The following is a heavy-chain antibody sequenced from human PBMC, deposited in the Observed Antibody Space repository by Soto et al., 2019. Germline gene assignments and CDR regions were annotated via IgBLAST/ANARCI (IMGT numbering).Heavy chain of an antibody. J-gene: IGHJ6*02. Sequence: QVQLVQSGAEAKKPGASVKVSCKASGYTFTSYGISWVRQAPGQGLEWMGWISAYNGNTNYAQKLQGRVTMTTDTSTSTAYMELRSLRSDDTAVYYCARDEKGYYDFWSGYSIASADYYYYGMDVWGQGTTVTVSS. D-gene: IGHD3-3*01. CDR3: ARDEKGYYDFWSGYSIASADYYYYGMDV. CDR1: GYTFTSYG. V-gene: IGHV1-18*01. CDR2: ISAYNGNT.